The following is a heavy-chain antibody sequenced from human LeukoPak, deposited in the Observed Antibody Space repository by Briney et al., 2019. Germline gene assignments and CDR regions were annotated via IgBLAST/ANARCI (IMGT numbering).Heavy chain of an antibody. CDR3: ARDSFVNYYDSSGYYDDFDY. CDR1: GFTFSSYE. D-gene: IGHD3-22*01. CDR2: ISSSGSTI. Sequence: GGSLRLSCAASGFTFSSYEMNWVRHAPGKGLEWVSYISSSGSTIYYADSVKGRFTISRDNAKNSLYLQMNSLRAEDTAVYYCARDSFVNYYDSSGYYDDFDYWGQGTLVTVSS. J-gene: IGHJ4*02. V-gene: IGHV3-48*03.